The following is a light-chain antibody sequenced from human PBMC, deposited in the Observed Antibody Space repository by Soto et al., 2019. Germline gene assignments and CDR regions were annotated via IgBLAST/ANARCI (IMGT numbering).Light chain of an antibody. Sequence: EIVLTQSPGTLSLSPGESATLSCRASRSLDSGQLAWYQQKPGQAPRLLIYDASRRATGIPDRFSGSGSGTDFTLTISRLEPKDFALYYCPKYGILPGLFTFGPGTKVDIK. J-gene: IGKJ3*01. CDR2: DAS. V-gene: IGKV3-20*01. CDR1: RSLDSGQ. CDR3: PKYGILPGLFT.